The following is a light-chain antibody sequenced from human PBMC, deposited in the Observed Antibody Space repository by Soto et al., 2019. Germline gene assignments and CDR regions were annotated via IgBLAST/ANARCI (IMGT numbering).Light chain of an antibody. CDR2: GAS. Sequence: EIVMTQSPATLSVSPGETATLSCRASQSFRGNNLAWYQQKPGQAPRLLIFGASSRATGIPDRFSGSGSGTEFNLTISSLQSEDFAVYFCQQYDDWLRLTFGGGTKVDIK. CDR3: QQYDDWLRLT. J-gene: IGKJ4*01. CDR1: QSFRGN. V-gene: IGKV3D-15*01.